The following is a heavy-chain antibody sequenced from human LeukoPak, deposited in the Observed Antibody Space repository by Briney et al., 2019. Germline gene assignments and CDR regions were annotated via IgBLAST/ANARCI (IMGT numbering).Heavy chain of an antibody. J-gene: IGHJ3*02. V-gene: IGHV4-34*01. CDR3: ASTVTTYAFDI. Sequence: SETLSLTCTVSGGPISSYYWSWIRQPPGKGLEWIGEINHSGSTNYNPSLKSRVTISVDTSKNQFSLKLSSVTAADTAVYYCASTVTTYAFDIWGQGTMVTVSS. CDR1: GGPISSYY. CDR2: INHSGST. D-gene: IGHD4-17*01.